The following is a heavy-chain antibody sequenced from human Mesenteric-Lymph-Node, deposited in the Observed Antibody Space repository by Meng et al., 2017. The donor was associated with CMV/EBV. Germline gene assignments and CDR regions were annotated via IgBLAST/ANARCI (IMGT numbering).Heavy chain of an antibody. CDR3: ARVLIAVAGTRWFDP. D-gene: IGHD6-19*01. Sequence: SGYSFTGYYMHWVRQAPGQGLEWMGRINPNSGDTNYAQKFQGRVTMTRDTSISTAYMELSRLRSDDTAVYYCARVLIAVAGTRWFDPWGQGTLVTVSS. CDR2: INPNSGDT. V-gene: IGHV1-2*06. CDR1: GYSFTGYY. J-gene: IGHJ5*02.